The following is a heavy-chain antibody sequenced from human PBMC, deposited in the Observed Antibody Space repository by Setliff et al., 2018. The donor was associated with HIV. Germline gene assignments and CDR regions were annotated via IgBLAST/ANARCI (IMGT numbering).Heavy chain of an antibody. CDR1: GVTLSDAA. Sequence: GGSLRLSCAASGVTLSDAAIHWVRQASGKGPEWVGRIRGDYGASRSGRFTISRDDSKNTAYLQITNLQIEDTAVYYCARPRYCISTNCYEAFDYWGQGTLVTVSS. CDR3: ARPRYCISTNCYEAFDY. CDR2: IRG. V-gene: IGHV3-73*01. J-gene: IGHJ4*02. D-gene: IGHD2-2*01.